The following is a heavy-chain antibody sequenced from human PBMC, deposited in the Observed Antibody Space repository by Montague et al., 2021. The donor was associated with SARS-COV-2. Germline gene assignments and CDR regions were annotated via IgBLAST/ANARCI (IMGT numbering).Heavy chain of an antibody. J-gene: IGHJ4*02. CDR2: IYYSGST. CDR1: GGSISSYY. Sequence: SETLSLTCTVSGGSISSYYWSWIWQPPGKGLEWIGYIYYSGSTNYNPSLKSRVTISVDTSKNQFSLTLSSVTAADTAVYYCARYALGSFDWLNEGYFDYWGQGTLVTVSS. V-gene: IGHV4-59*08. CDR3: ARYALGSFDWLNEGYFDY. D-gene: IGHD3-9*01.